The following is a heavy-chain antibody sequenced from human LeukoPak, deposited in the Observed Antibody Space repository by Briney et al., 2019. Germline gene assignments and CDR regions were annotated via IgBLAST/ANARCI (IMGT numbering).Heavy chain of an antibody. D-gene: IGHD6-13*01. CDR3: ARAPGIAAAGREPFDY. CDR2: ISYDGSNK. J-gene: IGHJ4*02. CDR1: GFTFSSYA. Sequence: GGSLRLSCAASGFTFSSYAMHWVRQAPGKGLEWVAVISYDGSNKYYADSVKGRFTISRDNSKNTLYLQMNSLRAEDTAVYYCARAPGIAAAGREPFDYWGQGTLVTVSS. V-gene: IGHV3-30*04.